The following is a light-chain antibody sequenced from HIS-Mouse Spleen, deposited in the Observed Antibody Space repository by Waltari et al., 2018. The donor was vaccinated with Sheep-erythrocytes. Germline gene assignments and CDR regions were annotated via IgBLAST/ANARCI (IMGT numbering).Light chain of an antibody. Sequence: QSALTQPRSVSGSPGQSVTIPCTGTTSDVGGYIYVSWYQQHPGKAPKLMIYDVSKRPSGVPDRFSGSKSGNTASLTISGLQAEDEADYYCCSYAGSYNHVFATGTKVTVL. V-gene: IGLV2-11*01. CDR3: CSYAGSYNHV. CDR1: TSDVGGYIY. J-gene: IGLJ1*01. CDR2: DVS.